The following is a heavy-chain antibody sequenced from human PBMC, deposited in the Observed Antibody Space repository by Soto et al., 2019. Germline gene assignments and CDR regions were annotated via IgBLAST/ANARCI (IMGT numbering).Heavy chain of an antibody. CDR1: GASITRGGYF. D-gene: IGHD1-20*01. Sequence: QVQLQESGPGLVKPSQTLSLNCTVSGASITRGGYFWNWIRQLPGKGLEWIGHTHSSGTTSSNPSFTSRVSSSVATSENLFSLTLTPVTAADTALYYCARDAEGPITGSVAHWGQGILVTVSS. V-gene: IGHV4-31*02. CDR2: THSSGTT. J-gene: IGHJ4*02. CDR3: ARDAEGPITGSVAH.